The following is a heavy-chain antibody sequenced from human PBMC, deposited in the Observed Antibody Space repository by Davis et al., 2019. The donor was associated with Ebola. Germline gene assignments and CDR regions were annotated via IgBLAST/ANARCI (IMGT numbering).Heavy chain of an antibody. CDR3: AKDKGSGWYHYYYGMDV. Sequence: GGSLRLSCAASGFTFSDYYMSWIRQAPGKGLEWVSYISSSCSTIYYADSVKGRFTISRDNPKHSLYLQMKSLRAEDTAVYYCAKDKGSGWYHYYYGMDVWGQGTTVTVSS. CDR2: ISSSCSTI. J-gene: IGHJ6*02. D-gene: IGHD6-19*01. CDR1: GFTFSDYY. V-gene: IGHV3-11*01.